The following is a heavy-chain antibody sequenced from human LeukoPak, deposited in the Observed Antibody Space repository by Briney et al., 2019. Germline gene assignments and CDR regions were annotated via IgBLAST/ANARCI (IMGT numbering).Heavy chain of an antibody. CDR3: TTFAVRGPIDY. Sequence: PGGSLRLSCAAPGFTFSNAWMSWVRQAPGKGLEWVGRIKSKTDGGTTDYAAPVKGRFTISRDDSKNTLYLQMNSLKTEDTAVYYCTTFAVRGPIDYWGQGTLVTVSS. D-gene: IGHD3-10*01. J-gene: IGHJ4*02. CDR1: GFTFSNAW. CDR2: IKSKTDGGTT. V-gene: IGHV3-15*01.